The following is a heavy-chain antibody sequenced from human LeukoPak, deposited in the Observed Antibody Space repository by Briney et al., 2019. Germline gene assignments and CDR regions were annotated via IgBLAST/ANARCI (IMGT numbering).Heavy chain of an antibody. V-gene: IGHV3-30*04. J-gene: IGHJ4*02. CDR1: GFIFSDHA. Sequence: PGGSLRLSCVASGFIFSDHAFHWVRQSPDKGLEWVALIGSDGTKKYYADSVQGRFTVSRENSKNILFLQMNTVRADDTAVYFCARQMTSTRLFDSWGQGTLVTVSS. CDR3: ARQMTSTRLFDS. CDR2: IGSDGTKK. D-gene: IGHD5/OR15-5a*01.